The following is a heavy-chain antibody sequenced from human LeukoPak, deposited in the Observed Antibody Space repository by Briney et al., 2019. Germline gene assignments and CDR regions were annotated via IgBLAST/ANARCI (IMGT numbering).Heavy chain of an antibody. CDR2: ISSSSSYI. J-gene: IGHJ4*02. D-gene: IGHD3-9*01. V-gene: IGHV3-21*01. Sequence: GGSLRLSCAASGFTFSSYSMNWVRQAPGKGLEWVSSISSSSSYIYYADSVKGRFTISRDNAKNSLYLRMNSLRAEDTAVYYCARDESEYDILTGYLSYWGQGTLVTVSS. CDR3: ARDESEYDILTGYLSY. CDR1: GFTFSSYS.